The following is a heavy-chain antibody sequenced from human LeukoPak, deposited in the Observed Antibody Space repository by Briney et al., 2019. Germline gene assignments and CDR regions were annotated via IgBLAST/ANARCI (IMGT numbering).Heavy chain of an antibody. Sequence: PSETLSLTCTVSGGSISSYYWSWIRQPPGKGLEWIGCISYSGSTNYNPSLKSRVTISVDTSKNQFSLKLTSVTAADTAVFYCARGRIGGNYWGQGTLSPSPQ. CDR3: ARGRIGGNY. D-gene: IGHD2-15*01. J-gene: IGHJ4*02. CDR1: GGSISSYY. CDR2: ISYSGST. V-gene: IGHV4-59*01.